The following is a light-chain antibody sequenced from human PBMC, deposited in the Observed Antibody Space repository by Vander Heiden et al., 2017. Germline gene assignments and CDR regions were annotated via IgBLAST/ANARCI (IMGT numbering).Light chain of an antibody. CDR1: QSISSG. J-gene: IGKJ5*01. CDR2: KAS. V-gene: IGKV1-5*03. Sequence: DLQMTQSPSTMSASVGDRVTITCRASQSISSGLAWHQQKPGKAPKLLIYKASSLESGVPSRFSGSGSGTEFTLTISSLQPDDFATYYCQQYNSYPITFGQGTRLEIK. CDR3: QQYNSYPIT.